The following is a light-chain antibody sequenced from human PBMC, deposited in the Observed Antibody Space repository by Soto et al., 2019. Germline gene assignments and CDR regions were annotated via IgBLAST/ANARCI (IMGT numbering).Light chain of an antibody. CDR1: QSVSSSY. CDR3: QQYVSSRLT. J-gene: IGKJ4*01. V-gene: IGKV3D-20*01. Sequence: EIVLTQSPATLSLSPGARATLSCGASQSVSSSYLAWCQQKPGLAPRLLIEGASSRPTGIPDWFSGRGSGTYFTLTTSRLEPEDFAGYYCQQYVSSRLTFGGGNKVDIK. CDR2: GAS.